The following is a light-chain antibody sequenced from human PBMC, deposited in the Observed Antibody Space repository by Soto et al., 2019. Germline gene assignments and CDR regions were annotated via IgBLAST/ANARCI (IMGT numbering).Light chain of an antibody. J-gene: IGLJ1*01. CDR3: CSYAGSYTYV. Sequence: QSALTQPASVSGSPGQSITISCTGTSSNVGRYNLVSWYQQHPGKAPKLMIYEVSTRPSGVSNRFSGSKSGNTASLTISGLQAEDEADYHCCSYAGSYTYVFGPGTKVTVL. CDR2: EVS. CDR1: SSNVGRYNL. V-gene: IGLV2-23*02.